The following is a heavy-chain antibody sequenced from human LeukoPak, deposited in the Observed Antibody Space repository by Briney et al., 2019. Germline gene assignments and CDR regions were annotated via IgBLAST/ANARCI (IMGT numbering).Heavy chain of an antibody. D-gene: IGHD1-7*01. CDR3: ARDETTDDTGMDV. J-gene: IGHJ6*02. Sequence: QPGGSLRLSCAASGFTFSSYSMNWVRQAPGKGLEWVSYISSSSSTIYYADSVKGRFTISRDNAKNSLYLQMNSLRAEDTAVYYCARDETTDDTGMDVWGQGTTVTASS. CDR2: ISSSSSTI. V-gene: IGHV3-48*01. CDR1: GFTFSSYS.